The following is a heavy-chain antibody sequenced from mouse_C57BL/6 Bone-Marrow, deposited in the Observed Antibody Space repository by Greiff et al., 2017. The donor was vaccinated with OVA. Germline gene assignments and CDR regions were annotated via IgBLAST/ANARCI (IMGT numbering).Heavy chain of an antibody. Sequence: EVKLVESGGGLVQPGGSLSLSCAASGFTFTDYYMSWVRQPPGKALEWLGFIRNKANGYTTEYSASVKGRFTISRDNSQSILYLQMNALRAEDSATYYCARVYYYGSSYDWYFDVWGTGTTVTVSS. J-gene: IGHJ1*03. CDR3: ARVYYYGSSYDWYFDV. CDR2: IRNKANGYTT. V-gene: IGHV7-3*01. CDR1: GFTFTDYY. D-gene: IGHD1-1*01.